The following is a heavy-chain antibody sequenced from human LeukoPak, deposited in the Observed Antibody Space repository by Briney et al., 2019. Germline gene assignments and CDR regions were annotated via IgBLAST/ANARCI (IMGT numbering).Heavy chain of an antibody. V-gene: IGHV4-59*01. Sequence: SETLSLTCTVSGGSISSYYWSWIRQPPGKGLEWIGYIYYSGSTNYNPSLKSRVTISVDTSKNQFSLKLSSVTAADTAVYYCAREVGASRSLYYYYYMDVWGKGTTVTVSS. CDR2: IYYSGST. J-gene: IGHJ6*03. CDR1: GGSISSYY. CDR3: AREVGASRSLYYYYYMDV. D-gene: IGHD1-26*01.